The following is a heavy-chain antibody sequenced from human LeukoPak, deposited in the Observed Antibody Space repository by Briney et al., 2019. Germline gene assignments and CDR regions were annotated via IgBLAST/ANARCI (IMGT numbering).Heavy chain of an antibody. J-gene: IGHJ4*02. D-gene: IGHD3-16*02. Sequence: SETLSLTCAVSGYSISSGYYWGWIRQPPGKGLEWIGSIYHSGSTYYNPSLKSRVTISVDTSKNQLSLKLSSVTAADTAVYYCARGRDYDYVWGSYRPYYFDYWGQGTLVTVSS. V-gene: IGHV4-38-2*01. CDR2: IYHSGST. CDR3: ARGRDYDYVWGSYRPYYFDY. CDR1: GYSISSGYY.